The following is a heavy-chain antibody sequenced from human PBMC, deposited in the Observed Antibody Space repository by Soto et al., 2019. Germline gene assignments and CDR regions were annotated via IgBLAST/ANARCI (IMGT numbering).Heavy chain of an antibody. CDR3: ARDSSPSSSGYFAY. CDR2: ISAYNGKT. Sequence: QVQLVQSGAEVKKPGASVKVSCKATGYTFNSYGFGWVRQAPGQGLEWMGWISAYNGKTNYAQKFQGRVTMPTDTSTRTAYMEVRSLGSDDTAVYYCARDSSPSSSGYFAYWGQGTPVTVSS. V-gene: IGHV1-18*01. D-gene: IGHD6-19*01. J-gene: IGHJ4*01. CDR1: GYTFNSYG.